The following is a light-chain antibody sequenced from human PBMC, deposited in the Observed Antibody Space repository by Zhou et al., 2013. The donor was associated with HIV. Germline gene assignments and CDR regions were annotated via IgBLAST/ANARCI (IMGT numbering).Light chain of an antibody. CDR3: QQYYSTAP. J-gene: IGKJ5*01. V-gene: IGKV1-NL1*01. Sequence: GVPSRFSGSGFGTDYTLTISSLQPEDFATYYCQQYYSTAPFGQGTRLEIK.